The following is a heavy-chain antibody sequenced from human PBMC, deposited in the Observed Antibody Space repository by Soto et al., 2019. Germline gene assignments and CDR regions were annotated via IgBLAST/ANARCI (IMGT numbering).Heavy chain of an antibody. CDR2: IIPVFRTS. CDR1: GVTFSSYA. Sequence: QVQLVQSGAELKKPGSSMTVSCSASGVTFSSYAFTWVRQAPGQGLEWMGNIIPVFRTSNYAQGFQGRLTISADESTNTIYMELSSLRSEDTAVYFCAKDGSWDGGGGESWGQGTLVIVSS. J-gene: IGHJ4*02. D-gene: IGHD3-16*01. V-gene: IGHV1-69*18. CDR3: AKDGSWDGGGGES.